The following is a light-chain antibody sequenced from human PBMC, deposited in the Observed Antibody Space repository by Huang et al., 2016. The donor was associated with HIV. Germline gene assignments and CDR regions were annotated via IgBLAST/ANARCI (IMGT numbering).Light chain of an antibody. CDR1: QHVGSS. CDR2: WAS. J-gene: IGKJ1*01. Sequence: DIVMTQSPDSLAVSLGERATITCKSSQHVGSSFAWYQQKPGQSPTLLIYWASTRAFGVPDRFSGSGSGTDFTLTVSSLQAADGAVYYCQQHYSSPWTFGQGTKVEIK. V-gene: IGKV4-1*01. CDR3: QQHYSSPWT.